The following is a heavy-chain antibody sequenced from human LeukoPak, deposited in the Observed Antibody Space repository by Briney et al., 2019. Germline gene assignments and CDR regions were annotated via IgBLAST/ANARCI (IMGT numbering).Heavy chain of an antibody. J-gene: IGHJ4*02. CDR3: TNWREGVRPDFES. Sequence: GGSLRLSCATSGRTFSTYAMSWVRQAPGKGLEWVSVVSGSGRTTYYSDSVKGRFTITRDNSKSTMYVQMNSLRVEDTAVYYCTNWREGVRPDFESWGQGTLVTVSP. D-gene: IGHD3-3*01. CDR1: GRTFSTYA. CDR2: VSGSGRTT. V-gene: IGHV3-23*01.